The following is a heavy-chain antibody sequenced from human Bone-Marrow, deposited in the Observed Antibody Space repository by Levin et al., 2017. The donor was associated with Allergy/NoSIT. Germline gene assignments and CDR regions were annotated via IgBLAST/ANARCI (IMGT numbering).Heavy chain of an antibody. V-gene: IGHV3-23*01. CDR3: AKDLSAVPAANYYYAMDV. J-gene: IGHJ6*02. D-gene: IGHD2-2*01. Sequence: GESLKISCAASGFTFSSYAMNWVRQAPGKGLEWVSGTSDSGGSTYYADSVKGRFTISRDNSKNTLYPQVNSLRAEDTALYYCAKDLSAVPAANYYYAMDVGGPGTTVTVSS. CDR1: GFTFSSYA. CDR2: TSDSGGST.